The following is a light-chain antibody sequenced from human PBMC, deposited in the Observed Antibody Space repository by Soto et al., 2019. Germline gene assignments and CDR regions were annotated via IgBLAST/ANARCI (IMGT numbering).Light chain of an antibody. J-gene: IGKJ1*01. CDR1: QDISIH. CDR3: QQYHNYPPS. Sequence: DIQMTQSPSSVSAFVGDRVTIACRASQDISIHIAWFQQKPGKAPKSLIFGASSLQSGVPSKFSGSGSGTDFTLTIDSLQPEDFATYYGQQYHNYPPSFGQETKVEIK. CDR2: GAS. V-gene: IGKV1-16*02.